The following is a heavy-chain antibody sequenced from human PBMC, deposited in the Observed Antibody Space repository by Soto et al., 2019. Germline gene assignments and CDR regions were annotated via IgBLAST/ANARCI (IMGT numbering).Heavy chain of an antibody. D-gene: IGHD3-9*01. V-gene: IGHV3-23*01. J-gene: IGHJ4*02. CDR3: AKDRHPDGIWTVDV. CDR1: GFTFNTYT. CDR2: IYGDGSGT. Sequence: EVQLLESGGQLVQPGGSLRLSCAASGFTFNTYTMNWVRQAPGKGLEWVSGIYGDGSGTHYADSVKGRFTISRDKSKNMLYLQMNSLRSEDTAVYYCAKDRHPDGIWTVDVGGEGTLVTVSS.